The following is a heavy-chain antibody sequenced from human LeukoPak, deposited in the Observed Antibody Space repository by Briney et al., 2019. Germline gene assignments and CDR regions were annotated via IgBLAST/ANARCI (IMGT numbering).Heavy chain of an antibody. J-gene: IGHJ5*02. D-gene: IGHD5-12*01. V-gene: IGHV1-2*02. Sequence: ASVKVSCKASGYTFTGDYMHWVRQAPGQGLEWMGWINLNSGGTKYAQTFQGRVTMTRDTSISTAYMELSRLRSDDTAVYYCARDQSGYSGYDAWCFDPGGQGTLVTVSS. CDR1: GYTFTGDY. CDR2: INLNSGGT. CDR3: ARDQSGYSGYDAWCFDP.